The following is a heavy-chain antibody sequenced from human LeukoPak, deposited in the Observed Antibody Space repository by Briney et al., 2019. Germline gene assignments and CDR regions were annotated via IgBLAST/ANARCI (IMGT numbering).Heavy chain of an antibody. V-gene: IGHV3-21*01. CDR3: ARDSSGSYWGNDAFDI. CDR2: ISSSSSYI. Sequence: GGSLRLSCAASGFTFSSYSMNWVRQAPGKVLEWVSSISSSSSYIYYADSVKGRFTISRDNAKNSLYLQMNSLRAEDTAVYYCARDSSGSYWGNDAFDIWGQGTMVTVSS. CDR1: GFTFSSYS. J-gene: IGHJ3*02. D-gene: IGHD1-26*01.